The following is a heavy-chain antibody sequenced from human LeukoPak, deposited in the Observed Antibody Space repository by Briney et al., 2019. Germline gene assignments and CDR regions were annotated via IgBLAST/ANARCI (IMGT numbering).Heavy chain of an antibody. D-gene: IGHD2-2*01. CDR2: IIPILGIA. CDR3: ASPDPRADIGVVPATPHVPYGMDV. CDR1: GGTFSSYA. J-gene: IGHJ6*02. V-gene: IGHV1-69*04. Sequence: GASVKVSCKASGGTFSSYAISWVRQAPGQGLEWMGRIIPILGIANYAQKFQGRVTITADKSTSTAYMELSSLRSEDTAVYYCASPDPRADIGVVPATPHVPYGMDVWGQGTTVTVSS.